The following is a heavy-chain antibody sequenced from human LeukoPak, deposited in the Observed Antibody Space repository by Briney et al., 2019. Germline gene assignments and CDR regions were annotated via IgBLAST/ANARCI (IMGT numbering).Heavy chain of an antibody. V-gene: IGHV4-61*02. CDR3: ASGTPLDY. CDR1: GGSISSGSYY. CDR2: TYTSGST. Sequence: SETLSLTCTVSGGSISSGSYYWSWIRQPAGKGLEWIGRTYTSGSTNYNPSLKSRVTISVDTSKNQFSLKLSSVTAADTAVYYCASGTPLDYWGQGTLVTVSS. J-gene: IGHJ4*02. D-gene: IGHD1-1*01.